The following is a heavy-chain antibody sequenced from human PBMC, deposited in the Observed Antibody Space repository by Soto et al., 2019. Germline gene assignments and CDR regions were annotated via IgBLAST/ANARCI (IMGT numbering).Heavy chain of an antibody. D-gene: IGHD5-12*01. CDR1: RGTFSSYA. V-gene: IGHV1-69*06. Sequence: QVQLVQSGAEVKKPGSSVKVSCKASRGTFSSYAISWLRQAPGQGLEWMGGIIPIFGTANYAQKFQGRVTITADKSTSTAYMELSSLRSEDTAVYYCATRVEMATTGYYGMDVWGQGTTVTVSS. J-gene: IGHJ6*02. CDR3: ATRVEMATTGYYGMDV. CDR2: IIPIFGTA.